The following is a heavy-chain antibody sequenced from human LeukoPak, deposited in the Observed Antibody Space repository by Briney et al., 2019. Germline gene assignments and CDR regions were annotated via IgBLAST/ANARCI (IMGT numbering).Heavy chain of an antibody. CDR3: VPDFDYGDY. CDR1: GFTFSSYC. CDR2: ITGDSKYI. Sequence: GGSLRLFCAASGFTFSSYCMNWVRQAPGKGLECVSSITGDSKYIYYADSVRGLFTISRDNAKNSLYLKMNSLRVEDTAVYYCVPDFDYGDYWGQGTLVTASS. V-gene: IGHV3-21*01. J-gene: IGHJ4*02.